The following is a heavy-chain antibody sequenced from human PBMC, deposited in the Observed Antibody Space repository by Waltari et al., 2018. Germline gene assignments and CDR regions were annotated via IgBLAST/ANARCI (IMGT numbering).Heavy chain of an antibody. CDR1: GFTFSSYS. V-gene: IGHV3-48*01. J-gene: IGHJ4*02. D-gene: IGHD3-9*01. CDR3: ARPLNYDILTTFDY. Sequence: EVQLVESGGGLVQPGGSLRLSCAASGFTFSSYSMNWVRQAPGKGLEWVSYISSSSSTIYYADSVKGRFTISRDNAKNSLYLQMNSLRAEDTAVYYCARPLNYDILTTFDYWGQGILVTVSS. CDR2: ISSSSSTI.